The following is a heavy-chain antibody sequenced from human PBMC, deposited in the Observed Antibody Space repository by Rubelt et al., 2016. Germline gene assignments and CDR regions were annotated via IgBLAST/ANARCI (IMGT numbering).Heavy chain of an antibody. CDR1: GYSISSGYY. J-gene: IGHJ4*02. Sequence: QVQLQESGPGLVKPSETLSLTCTVSGYSISSGYYWGWIRQPPGKGLEWLGYMYYTGNTNYNSSLRSRLSISLDTSGNRFSLTLTSVTAADTAMYYCARHQGDLFEIDYWGQGTLVTVSP. CDR2: MYYTGNT. CDR3: ARHQGDLFEIDY. V-gene: IGHV4-38-2*02. D-gene: IGHD3-16*01.